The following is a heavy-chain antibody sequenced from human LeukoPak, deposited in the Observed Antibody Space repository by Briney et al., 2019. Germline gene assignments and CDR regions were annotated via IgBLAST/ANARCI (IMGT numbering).Heavy chain of an antibody. CDR3: ARSPYSYANPIDY. CDR2: IIPIFGTA. D-gene: IGHD5-18*01. J-gene: IGHJ4*02. CDR1: GGTFSSYA. V-gene: IGHV1-69*06. Sequence: SVKVSCKASGGTFSSYAISWVRQAPGRGLKWMGGIIPIFGTANYAQKFQGRVTITADKSTSTAYMELSSLRSEDTAVYYCARSPYSYANPIDYWGQGTLVTVSS.